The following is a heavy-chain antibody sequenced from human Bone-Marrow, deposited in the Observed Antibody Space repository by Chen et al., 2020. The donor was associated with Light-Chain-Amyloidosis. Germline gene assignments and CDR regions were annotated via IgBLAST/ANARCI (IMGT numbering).Heavy chain of an antibody. CDR2: INPNSGGT. J-gene: IGHJ4*02. V-gene: IGHV1-2*02. CDR3: ARPASRLYSGYESTNFDY. CDR1: GYTFTGYY. Sequence: QVQLVQSGAEVKKPGASVKVSCKASGYTFTGYYMHWVRQAPGQGLEWMGWINPNSGGTNYAQKFQGRVNMTRDTSISTAYMELSRLRSDDTAVYYCARPASRLYSGYESTNFDYWGQGTLVTVSS. D-gene: IGHD5-12*01.